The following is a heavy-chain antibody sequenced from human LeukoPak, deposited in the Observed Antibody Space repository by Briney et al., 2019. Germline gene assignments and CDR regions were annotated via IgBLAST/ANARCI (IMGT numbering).Heavy chain of an antibody. CDR2: IRYDGSNK. CDR3: ARRSGIAVAGAFDY. D-gene: IGHD6-19*01. Sequence: GGSLRLSCAASGFAASGFTFSTFGMHWVRQAPGKGLEWVAFIRYDGSNKYYADSVKGRFTISRDNSKNTLYLQMNSLRAEDTAVYYCARRSGIAVAGAFDYWGQGTLVTVSS. CDR1: GFTFSTFG. V-gene: IGHV3-30*02. J-gene: IGHJ4*02.